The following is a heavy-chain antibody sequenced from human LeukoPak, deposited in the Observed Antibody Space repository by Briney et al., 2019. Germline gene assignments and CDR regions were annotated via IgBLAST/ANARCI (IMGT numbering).Heavy chain of an antibody. CDR1: GGSISGHY. Sequence: SDTLSLTCSVSGGSISGHYWTWIRQPPGKALEWIGQIHYTGKPDYNPSLKSRITISVNTSKNQVSLQVSSVTAADSAIYYCARFGVDYDMDVWGHGTTVTVFS. J-gene: IGHJ6*02. V-gene: IGHV4-59*07. D-gene: IGHD3-16*01. CDR3: ARFGVDYDMDV. CDR2: IHYTGKP.